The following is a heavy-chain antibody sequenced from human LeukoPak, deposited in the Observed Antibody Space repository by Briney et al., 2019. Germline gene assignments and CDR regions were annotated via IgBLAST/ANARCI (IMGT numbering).Heavy chain of an antibody. V-gene: IGHV3-9*01. D-gene: IGHD6-13*01. CDR2: ISWNTNTI. J-gene: IGHJ2*01. CDR3: AKDIAAAGTGWYFDL. Sequence: TGGSLRLSCAASGFIFDDYAMHWVRQVPGKGLEWVSGISWNTNTIDYAGSVKGRFTISRDNAKNSLYLQMNSLRAEDTALYYCAKDIAAAGTGWYFDLWGRGTLVTVSS. CDR1: GFIFDDYA.